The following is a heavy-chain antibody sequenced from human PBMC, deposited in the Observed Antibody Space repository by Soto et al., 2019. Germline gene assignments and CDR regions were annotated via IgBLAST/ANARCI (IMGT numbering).Heavy chain of an antibody. V-gene: IGHV4-39*01. Sequence: KPSETLSLTCTVSGGSITSSEYYWAWIRQPPGKGLQFVGTIYYSGSCYSNPSLKSRLSMSVDTSKNQFSLTMKSVTAADTGVYYCASHPLNWFDPWGQGTLVTVSS. J-gene: IGHJ5*02. CDR1: GGSITSSEYY. CDR2: IYYSGSC. CDR3: ASHPLNWFDP.